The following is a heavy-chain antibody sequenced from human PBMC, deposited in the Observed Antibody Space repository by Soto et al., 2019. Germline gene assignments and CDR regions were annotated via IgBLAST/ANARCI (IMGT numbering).Heavy chain of an antibody. CDR2: ISSSGSTI. CDR3: ARVATVTTKDY. J-gene: IGHJ4*02. V-gene: IGHV3-48*03. Sequence: GGSLRLSCAASGFTFSSYEMNWFRQAPGKGLEWVSYISSSGSTIYYADSVKGRFTISRDNAKNSLYLQMNSLRAEDTAVYYCARVATVTTKDYWGQGTLVTVSS. CDR1: GFTFSSYE. D-gene: IGHD4-4*01.